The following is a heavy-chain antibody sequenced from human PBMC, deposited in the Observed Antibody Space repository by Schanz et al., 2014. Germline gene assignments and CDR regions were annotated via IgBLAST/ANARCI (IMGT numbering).Heavy chain of an antibody. Sequence: EEQLVESGGGLVQPGGSLRLSCAASGFTFSAYYMDWVRQAPGRGLEWVSYISGSSRTIYYADSMKGRFTVSRDNAENALYLQMNSLRAEDTGLYFCARGGSGSHYRLDYWGQGTLVTVSS. D-gene: IGHD1-26*01. CDR2: ISGSSRTI. J-gene: IGHJ4*02. CDR1: GFTFSAYY. CDR3: ARGGSGSHYRLDY. V-gene: IGHV3-48*01.